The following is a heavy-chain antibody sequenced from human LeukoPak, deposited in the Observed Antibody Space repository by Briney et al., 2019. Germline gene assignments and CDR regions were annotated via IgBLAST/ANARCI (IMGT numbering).Heavy chain of an antibody. CDR1: GGSFSGYY. Sequence: SETLSLTCAVYGGSFSGYYWSCIRQPPGKGLEWIWEINHSGSTNYNPSLKSRVTISVATSKIQFSLKLSSVNAADTAVYYCERRGVGATGDFDYWGQGSLVTVSS. CDR3: ERRGVGATGDFDY. J-gene: IGHJ4*02. V-gene: IGHV4-34*01. CDR2: INHSGST. D-gene: IGHD1-26*01.